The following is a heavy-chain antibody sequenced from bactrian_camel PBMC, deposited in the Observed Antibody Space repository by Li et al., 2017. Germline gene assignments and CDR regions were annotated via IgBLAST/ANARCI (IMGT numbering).Heavy chain of an antibody. CDR3: AAGRYGFCGGSWWKLAAVLKY. D-gene: IGHD6*01. V-gene: IGHV3S40*01. J-gene: IGHJ4*01. Sequence: VQLVESGGDLVQPGGSLRLSCAASGFTFSTYGMSWVRQAPGKGLEWVSRINSNGVSTYYADSMKGRFTISRDDAKNTLYLQMNSLKPEDTAIYYCAAGRYGFCGGSWWKLAAVLKYWGQGTQVTVS. CDR1: GFTFSTYG. CDR2: INSNGVST.